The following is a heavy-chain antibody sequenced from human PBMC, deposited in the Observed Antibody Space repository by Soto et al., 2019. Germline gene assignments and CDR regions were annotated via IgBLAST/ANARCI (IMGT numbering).Heavy chain of an antibody. V-gene: IGHV3-48*01. D-gene: IGHD4-17*01. CDR3: ARDLNYGLFYY. J-gene: IGHJ4*02. CDR1: GFTFSSYS. Sequence: EVQLVESGGGLVQPGGSPRLSCAASGFTFSSYSMNWVRQAPGKGLEWVSYISSSSSTIYYADSVKGRFTISRDNAKNSLYLQMNSLRAEDTAVYYCARDLNYGLFYYWGQGTLGTVS. CDR2: ISSSSSTI.